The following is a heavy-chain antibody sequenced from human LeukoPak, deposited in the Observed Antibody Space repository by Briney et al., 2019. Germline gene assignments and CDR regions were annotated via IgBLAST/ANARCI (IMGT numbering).Heavy chain of an antibody. V-gene: IGHV3-30-3*01. CDR3: ARARRSSSSGASGY. CDR2: ISYDGSNK. CDR1: GFTFSSYA. Sequence: PGGSLRLSCAASGFTFSSYAMSWVRQAPGKGLEWVAVISYDGSNKYYADSVKGRFTISRDNSKNTLYLQMNSLRAEDTAVYYCARARRSSSSGASGYWGQGTLVTVSS. D-gene: IGHD6-6*01. J-gene: IGHJ4*02.